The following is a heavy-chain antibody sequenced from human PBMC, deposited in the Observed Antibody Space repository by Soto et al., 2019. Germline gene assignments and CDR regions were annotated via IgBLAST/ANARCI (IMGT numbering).Heavy chain of an antibody. CDR2: INHSGST. J-gene: IGHJ5*02. CDR3: ASSIRGDSYDMVP. Sequence: SETLSLTCAVYGGSFSGYYWSWIRPPPGKGLEWIGEINHSGSTNYNPSLKSRVTISVDTSKNQFSLKLSSVTAADTAVYYCASSIRGDSYDMVPWGQGTLVTVSS. CDR1: GGSFSGYY. D-gene: IGHD3-9*01. V-gene: IGHV4-34*01.